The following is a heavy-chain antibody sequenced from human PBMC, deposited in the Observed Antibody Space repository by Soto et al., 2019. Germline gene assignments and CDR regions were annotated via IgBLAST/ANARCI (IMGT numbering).Heavy chain of an antibody. J-gene: IGHJ2*01. D-gene: IGHD3-10*02. CDR3: AEDGIRDVRSVSAFLLNRSSDL. V-gene: IGHV4-30-4*01. CDR2: IYYSGST. Sequence: QPPGKGMEWIGYIYYSGSTYYNPSLKRRVTISVDTSKNHFSLKLSSVTAADTAFFFQAEDGIRDVRSVSAFLLNRSSDL.